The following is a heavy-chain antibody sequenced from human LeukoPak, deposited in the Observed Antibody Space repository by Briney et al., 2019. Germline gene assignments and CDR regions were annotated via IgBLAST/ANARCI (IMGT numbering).Heavy chain of an antibody. Sequence: GGSLRLXCAASGFTFSSYAMSWDRQAPGKGLEWVSAISGSGGSTYYADSVKGRFTISRDNSKNTLYLQMNSLRAEDTAVYYCVKTRPYYDSREFDYWGQGTLVTVSS. CDR1: GFTFSSYA. CDR3: VKTRPYYDSREFDY. D-gene: IGHD3-22*01. CDR2: ISGSGGST. J-gene: IGHJ4*02. V-gene: IGHV3-23*01.